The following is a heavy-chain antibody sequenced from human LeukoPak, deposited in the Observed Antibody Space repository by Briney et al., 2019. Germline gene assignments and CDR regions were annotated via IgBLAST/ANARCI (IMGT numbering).Heavy chain of an antibody. D-gene: IGHD5-12*01. CDR3: ASDIVATSGDF. CDR2: ITSAGRAI. Sequence: KSGGSLRLSCAASGFTFSDFYMSWIRQAPGKGLEWVSYITSAGRAIYYADSVQGRFTISRDNARNSLYLQMNGLRAEDTAVYYCASDIVATSGDFWGQGTLVTVSS. CDR1: GFTFSDFY. J-gene: IGHJ4*02. V-gene: IGHV3-11*01.